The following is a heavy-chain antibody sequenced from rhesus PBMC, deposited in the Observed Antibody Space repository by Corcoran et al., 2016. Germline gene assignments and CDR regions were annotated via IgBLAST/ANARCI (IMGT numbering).Heavy chain of an antibody. CDR1: GYSISSGYD. V-gene: IGHV4-76*01. CDR3: ASVLRGLSYFDY. Sequence: QVQLQESGPGVVKPSETLSLTCAVSGYSISSGYDWRWIRQPPGKGLEWIGYIYGSSGSTNYNPSRKNRVTISTATSKNQFSLRLSSVTAADTAVYYCASVLRGLSYFDYWGQGVLVTVSS. J-gene: IGHJ4*01. CDR2: IYGSSGST.